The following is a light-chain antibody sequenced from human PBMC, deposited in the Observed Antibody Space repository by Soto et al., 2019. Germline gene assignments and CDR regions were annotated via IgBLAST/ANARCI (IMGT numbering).Light chain of an antibody. J-gene: IGKJ1*01. V-gene: IGKV4-1*01. CDR3: QQYYSLPRT. CDR2: WAS. CDR1: QSVLYSSTDKNY. Sequence: DIVLTQSPDSLAVSLGERATINCKSSQSVLYSSTDKNYLAWYQQKPGQPPKLLIYWASARESGAPDRFSGSGSGTDFTRTISTLQAEDVALYYCQQYYSLPRTFGQVTKVEVK.